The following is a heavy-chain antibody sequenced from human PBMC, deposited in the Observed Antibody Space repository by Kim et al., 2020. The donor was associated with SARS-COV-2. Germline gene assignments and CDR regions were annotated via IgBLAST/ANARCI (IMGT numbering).Heavy chain of an antibody. J-gene: IGHJ4*02. D-gene: IGHD6-19*01. CDR2: TSYDGSHE. CDR1: GFNFRVNG. Sequence: GGSLRLSCAASGFNFRVNGMHWVRQAPGKGLEWVAVTSYDGSHETYADSVKGRFTIYRDTSKNTLYLQMNSLRVEDTAVYYCARDGVSGWFPSYYFDNWGLGTLVTVSS. V-gene: IGHV3-30*12. CDR3: ARDGVSGWFPSYYFDN.